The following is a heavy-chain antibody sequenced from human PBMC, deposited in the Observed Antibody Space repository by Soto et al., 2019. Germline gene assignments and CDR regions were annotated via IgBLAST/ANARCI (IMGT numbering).Heavy chain of an antibody. D-gene: IGHD6-19*01. CDR2: ISYDGSNQ. J-gene: IGHJ6*02. CDR3: AKEGRQWLMYYYYGMDV. CDR1: GFNFSTFG. Sequence: GGSLRLSCAASGFNFSTFGMHWVRQAPGQEPEWVAVISYDGSNQNYADSVKGRFTISRDNSKNTLYLQMNSLRVEDTALYYCAKEGRQWLMYYYYGMDVWGQGTTVTVSS. V-gene: IGHV3-30*18.